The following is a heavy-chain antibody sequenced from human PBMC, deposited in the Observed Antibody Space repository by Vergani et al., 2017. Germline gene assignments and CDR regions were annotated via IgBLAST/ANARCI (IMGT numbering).Heavy chain of an antibody. CDR3: ARGSSSWYDGGECGMDV. CDR2: IYSGGST. Sequence: EVQLVESGGGLVQPGGSLRLSCAASGFTVSSNYMSWVRQAPGKGLEWVSVIYSGGSTYYADSVKGRFTISRDNSKNTLYLQMNSLRAEDTAVYYCARGSSSWYDGGECGMDVWGQGTTVTVSS. CDR1: GFTVSSNY. J-gene: IGHJ6*02. D-gene: IGHD6-13*01. V-gene: IGHV3-66*02.